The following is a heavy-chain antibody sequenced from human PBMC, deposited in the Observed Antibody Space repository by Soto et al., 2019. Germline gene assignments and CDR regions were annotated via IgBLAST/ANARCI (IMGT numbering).Heavy chain of an antibody. J-gene: IGHJ4*02. D-gene: IGHD3-16*01. CDR2: IYYSGST. CDR1: GGSISSYY. CDR3: ARRYGGNFDY. Sequence: QVQLQESGPGLVKPSETLSLTCSVSGGSISSYYWSWIRQPPGKGLEWIGYIYYSGSTNYNPSLKSRVTTSVDTSENQFSLKLSSVTAADTAVYYCARRYGGNFDYWGQGTLVTVSS. V-gene: IGHV4-59*01.